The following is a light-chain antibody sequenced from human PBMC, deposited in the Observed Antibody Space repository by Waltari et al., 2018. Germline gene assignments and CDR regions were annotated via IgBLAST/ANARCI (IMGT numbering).Light chain of an antibody. Sequence: QSVLTQPPSASGTPGQRVTIPCSAGTSNIGHNHVYWYQPPPGTAPTPLIYRNTQRPSGVPDRFSGSKSGTSASLAISGLRSEDEAAYFCAAWDDSRSGPGWVFGGGTEMTVL. CDR1: TSNIGHNH. CDR2: RNT. V-gene: IGLV1-47*01. CDR3: AAWDDSRSGPGWV. J-gene: IGLJ3*02.